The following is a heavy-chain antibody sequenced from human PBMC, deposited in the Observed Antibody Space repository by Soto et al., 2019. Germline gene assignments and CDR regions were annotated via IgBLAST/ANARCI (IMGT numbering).Heavy chain of an antibody. CDR2: FSGSGGAM. Sequence: EVKVLESGGGLVQPGGSLRLTCAASGFTLSRYAMSWVRQAPGKGLEWVSGFSGSGGAMFYADSVKGRFTISRDNARNTFYLHMITLRAEDTAVYFCAKAGGDCWGQGTLGIVSS. V-gene: IGHV3-23*01. CDR1: GFTLSRYA. D-gene: IGHD3-10*01. CDR3: AKAGGDC. J-gene: IGHJ4*02.